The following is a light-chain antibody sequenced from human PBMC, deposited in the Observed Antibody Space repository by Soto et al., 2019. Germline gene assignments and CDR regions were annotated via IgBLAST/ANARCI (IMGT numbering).Light chain of an antibody. V-gene: IGKV1-39*01. CDR2: AAS. CDR1: QSISSF. Sequence: IQMTQSPSSLSASVGDRVTITCRASQSISSFLNWYQQKPGKAPKLLISAASTLQSGVPSRFSGRGSGTDFTLTISSLQPEDFATYYCQQSYSGPISFGQGTKLEIK. CDR3: QQSYSGPIS. J-gene: IGKJ2*03.